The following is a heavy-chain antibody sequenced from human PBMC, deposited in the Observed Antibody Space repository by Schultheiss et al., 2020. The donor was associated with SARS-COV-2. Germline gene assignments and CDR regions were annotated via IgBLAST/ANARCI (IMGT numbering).Heavy chain of an antibody. D-gene: IGHD3-10*01. CDR2: ISGSGGST. Sequence: GALRLSCAASGFTFSSYAMSWVPISGSGGSTYYADSVKGRFTISRDNSKNTLYLQMNSLRAEDTAVYYCARDHGVRGGAFDPWGQGTLVTVSS. J-gene: IGHJ5*02. CDR1: GFTFSSYA. CDR3: ARDHGVRGGAFDP. V-gene: IGHV3-23*01.